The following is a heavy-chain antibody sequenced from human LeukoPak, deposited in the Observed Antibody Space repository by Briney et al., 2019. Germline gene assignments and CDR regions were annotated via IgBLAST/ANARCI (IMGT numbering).Heavy chain of an antibody. CDR2: ISYDGSNK. CDR1: GFTFSSYA. J-gene: IGHJ4*02. Sequence: GRSLRLSCAASGFTFSSYAMHWVRQAPGKGLEWVAVISYDGSNKYYADSVKGRFTISRDNSKNTLYLQMNSLRVEDTAMYYCAKGVGRTSGRNPDYWGQGTLVTVSS. CDR3: AKGVGRTSGRNPDY. D-gene: IGHD2-8*02. V-gene: IGHV3-30*04.